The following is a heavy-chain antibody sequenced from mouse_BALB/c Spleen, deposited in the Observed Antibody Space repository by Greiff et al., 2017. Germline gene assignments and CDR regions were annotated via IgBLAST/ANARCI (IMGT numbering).Heavy chain of an antibody. V-gene: IGHV1-9*01. J-gene: IGHJ3*01. Sequence: VQLQQSGAELMKPGASVKISCKATGYTFSSYWIEWVKQRPGHGLEWIGEILPGSGSTNYNEKFKGKATFTADTSSNTAYMQLSSLTSEDSAVYYCAREGTARATSFAYWGQGTLVTVSA. CDR3: AREGTARATSFAY. CDR1: GYTFSSYW. CDR2: ILPGSGST. D-gene: IGHD3-2*01.